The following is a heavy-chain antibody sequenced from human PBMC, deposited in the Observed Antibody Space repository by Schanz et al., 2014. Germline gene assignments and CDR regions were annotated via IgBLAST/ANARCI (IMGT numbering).Heavy chain of an antibody. D-gene: IGHD3-10*01. CDR2: IGYDGSEK. CDR1: GLNFDYYG. CDR3: ARGPIPIQGVPMDF. J-gene: IGHJ4*02. Sequence: VRLVESGGGLVKPGGSLRLSCATSGLNFDYYGMNWVRQAPGKGLEWVANIGYDGSEKYYVDSVKGRFTISRDNSKDTLYLQMSGLTPEDTAVYYCARGPIPIQGVPMDFWGQGTLVTVSS. V-gene: IGHV3-33*01.